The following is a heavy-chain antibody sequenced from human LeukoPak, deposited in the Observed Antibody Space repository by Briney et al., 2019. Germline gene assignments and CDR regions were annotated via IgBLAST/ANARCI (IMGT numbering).Heavy chain of an antibody. CDR2: IYTSGST. D-gene: IGHD5-18*01. V-gene: IGHV4-61*02. CDR1: GGSISSGDFY. Sequence: SETLSLTCTVSGGSISSGDFYWSWIRQPAGKGLEWIGRIYTSGSTNYNPSLQSRVTISVDTSKNQFSLKLTSVTAADTAVYYCARDMGGYSYGYWGQGTLVTVSS. CDR3: ARDMGGYSYGY. J-gene: IGHJ4*02.